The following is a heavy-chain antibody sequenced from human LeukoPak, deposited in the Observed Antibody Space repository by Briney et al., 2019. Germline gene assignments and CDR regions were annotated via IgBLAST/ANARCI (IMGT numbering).Heavy chain of an antibody. CDR3: ARDLAEENSGETGAFDI. CDR2: IIPIFGTA. D-gene: IGHD6-19*01. J-gene: IGHJ3*02. V-gene: IGHV1-69*05. CDR1: GYTFTSYG. Sequence: GASVKVSCKASGYTFTSYGISWVRQAPGQGLEWMGGIIPIFGTANYAQKFQGRVTITTDESASTAYMELSSLRSEDTAVYYCARDLAEENSGETGAFDIWGQGTMVTVSS.